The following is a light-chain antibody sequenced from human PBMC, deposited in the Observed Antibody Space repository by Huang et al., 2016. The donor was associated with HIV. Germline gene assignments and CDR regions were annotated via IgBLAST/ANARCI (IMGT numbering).Light chain of an antibody. CDR1: QDISSW. CDR2: STS. Sequence: IQLTQSPSSVSASERDTVRITCRASQDISSWLAWYQQKPREAPTLLIHSTSILQSGVPSRFNGSGSGTDFFLTINSLRPDDFATYYCQQANMYPRSFGQGTRLDIK. J-gene: IGKJ5*01. V-gene: IGKV1-12*01. CDR3: QQANMYPRS.